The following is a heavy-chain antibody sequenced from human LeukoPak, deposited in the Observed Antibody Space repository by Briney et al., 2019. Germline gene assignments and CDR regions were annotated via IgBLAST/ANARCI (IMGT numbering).Heavy chain of an antibody. J-gene: IGHJ4*02. Sequence: ASETLSLTCTVSGGSISSGSYYWSWIRQPAGKGLEWIGRIYTSGSTNYNSSLKSRVTISVDTSKNQFSLKLSSVTAADTAVYYSARQLLALFDYWGQGTLVTVSS. CDR3: ARQLLALFDY. V-gene: IGHV4-61*02. CDR2: IYTSGST. CDR1: GGSISSGSYY. D-gene: IGHD2/OR15-2a*01.